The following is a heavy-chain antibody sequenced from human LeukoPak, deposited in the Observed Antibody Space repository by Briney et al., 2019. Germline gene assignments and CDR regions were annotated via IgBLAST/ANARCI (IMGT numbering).Heavy chain of an antibody. CDR3: ARTNGYPNYYFDY. J-gene: IGHJ4*02. CDR2: IYTSGST. CDR1: GGSISSGSYY. V-gene: IGHV4-61*02. D-gene: IGHD1-1*01. Sequence: PSQTLSLTCTVSGGSISSGSYYWSWIRQPAGKGLEWIGRIYTSGSTNYNPSLESRVTISVDTSKNQFSLKLSSVTAADTAVYYCARTNGYPNYYFDYWGQGTLVTVSS.